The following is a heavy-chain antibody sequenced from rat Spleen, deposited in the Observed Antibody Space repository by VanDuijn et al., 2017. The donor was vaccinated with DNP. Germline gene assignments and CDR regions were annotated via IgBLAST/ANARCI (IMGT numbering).Heavy chain of an antibody. V-gene: IGHV5-7*01. Sequence: EVQLVESGGGLVQPGRSLKLSCAASGFTFSDYNMAWVRQAPKKGLEWVATISYDGSSTYYRDSVKGRFTISRDNASTLYLQMDSLRSEDTATYYCARGVGIRGTGTLFDYWGQGVMVTVSS. D-gene: IGHD4-3*01. CDR2: ISYDGSST. CDR1: GFTFSDYN. CDR3: ARGVGIRGTGTLFDY. J-gene: IGHJ2*01.